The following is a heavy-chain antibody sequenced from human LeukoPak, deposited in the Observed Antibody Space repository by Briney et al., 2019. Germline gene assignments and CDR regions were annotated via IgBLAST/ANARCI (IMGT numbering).Heavy chain of an antibody. CDR1: GGSISTYY. V-gene: IGHV4-59*01. D-gene: IGHD3-9*01. CDR2: IYYSGST. CDR3: ARGDDWSFGAFDI. Sequence: KPSETLSLTCTVSGGSISTYYWSCIRQPPGKRLEWIGHIYYSGSTNYNPSLKSRVTISLDTSKNQFSLKLTSVTTADTAVYYCARGDDWSFGAFDIWGQGTMVTVSS. J-gene: IGHJ3*02.